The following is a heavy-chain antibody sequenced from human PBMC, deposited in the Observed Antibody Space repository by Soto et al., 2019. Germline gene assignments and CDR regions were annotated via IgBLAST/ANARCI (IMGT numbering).Heavy chain of an antibody. CDR2: ISAYNGNT. D-gene: IGHD3-10*01. CDR3: ASYGSGSDSLGEDGPDYYYYMDV. V-gene: IGHV1-18*01. Sequence: QVQLVQSGAEVKKPGASVQVSCKASGYTFTGYGISWVRKAPGQGLEWMGWISAYNGNTKYAQKLQGRVTMTTDTSTSTAYMELRSMGSDDTAVYDCASYGSGSDSLGEDGPDYYYYMDVWGKGTTVTVTS. CDR1: GYTFTGYG. J-gene: IGHJ6*03.